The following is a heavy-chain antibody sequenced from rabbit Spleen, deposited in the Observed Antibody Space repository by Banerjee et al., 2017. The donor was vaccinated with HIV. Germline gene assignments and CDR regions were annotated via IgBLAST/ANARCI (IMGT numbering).Heavy chain of an antibody. CDR2: SYAGSSGST. J-gene: IGHJ4*01. CDR1: GFTLSSYYM. Sequence: QEQLKESGGGLVQPGGSLKLSCKASGFTLSSYYMNWVRQAPGKGLEWIACSYAGSSGSTYSAIWAKGRFTISKTSSTTVTLQMSSLTAADTATYFCARDLVAVIGWNFNLWGPGTLVTVS. V-gene: IGHV1S45*01. CDR3: ARDLVAVIGWNFNL. D-gene: IGHD1-1*01.